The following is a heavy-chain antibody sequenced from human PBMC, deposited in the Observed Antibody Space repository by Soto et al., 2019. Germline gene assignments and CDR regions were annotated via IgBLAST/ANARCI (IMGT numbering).Heavy chain of an antibody. Sequence: SETLSLTCAVSSGSIDNVYWWSWVRQSPGKGLEWIGETSHDGVTNYNPSLEGRVTISIDKSKNQFYLDLNSVTAADTAVYFCARRHGLDIDAYYWGQGILVTVSS. CDR1: SGSIDNVYW. V-gene: IGHV4-4*02. CDR2: TSHDGVT. J-gene: IGHJ4*02. D-gene: IGHD3-10*01. CDR3: ARRHGLDIDAYY.